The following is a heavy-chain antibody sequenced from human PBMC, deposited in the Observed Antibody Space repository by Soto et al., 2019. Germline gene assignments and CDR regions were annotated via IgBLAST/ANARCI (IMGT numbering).Heavy chain of an antibody. J-gene: IGHJ5*02. CDR3: ATRPGYCSSTSCYFWFDP. CDR1: GYTLTELS. Sequence: ASVKVSCKVSGYTLTELSMHWVRQAPGKGLEWMGGFDPEDAETIYAQKFQGRVTMTEDTSTDTAYMELSSLRSEDTAVYYCATRPGYCSSTSCYFWFDPWGQGTLVTVSS. V-gene: IGHV1-24*01. CDR2: FDPEDAET. D-gene: IGHD2-2*01.